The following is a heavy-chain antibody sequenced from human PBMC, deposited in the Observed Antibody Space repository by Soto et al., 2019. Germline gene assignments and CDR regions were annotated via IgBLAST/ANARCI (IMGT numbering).Heavy chain of an antibody. D-gene: IGHD1-26*01. CDR3: AKSGPTNYFDF. V-gene: IGHV3-23*01. J-gene: IGHJ4*02. CDR1: GFTVSSNY. CDR2: ITGGSGFT. Sequence: GGSLRLSCAASGFTVSSNYMSWVRQAPGKGLEWVSGITGGSGFTFYADSVRGRFTISRDDSENTLFLQMSSLRAEDTAKYYCAKSGPTNYFDFWGQGTLVTVSS.